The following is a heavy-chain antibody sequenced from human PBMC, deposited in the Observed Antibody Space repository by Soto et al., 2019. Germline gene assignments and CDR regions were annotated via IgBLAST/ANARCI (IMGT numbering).Heavy chain of an antibody. D-gene: IGHD2-8*01. J-gene: IGHJ4*02. Sequence: GSLRLSCAASGFSVGGNHLTWVRQAPGKGLEWVAVIHTSGDTYYADSVQGRFTISRDNSKNTVYLQMNSLRVGDTAMYFCARGVNDDSWGQGTLVTVSS. CDR2: IHTSGDT. V-gene: IGHV3-53*01. CDR1: GFSVGGNH. CDR3: ARGVNDDS.